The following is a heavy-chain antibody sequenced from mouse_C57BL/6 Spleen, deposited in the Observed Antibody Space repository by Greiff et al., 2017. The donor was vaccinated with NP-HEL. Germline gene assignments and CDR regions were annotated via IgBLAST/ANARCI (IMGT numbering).Heavy chain of an antibody. Sequence: VQLQQPGAELVRPGTSVKLSCKASGYTFTSYWMHWVKQRPGQGLEWIGVIDPSDSYTNYNQKFKGKATLTVDTSSSTAYMQLSSLTSEDSAVYYCASYDGYSTAWFAYWGQGTLVTVSA. V-gene: IGHV1-59*01. CDR2: IDPSDSYT. J-gene: IGHJ3*01. CDR3: ASYDGYSTAWFAY. CDR1: GYTFTSYW. D-gene: IGHD2-3*01.